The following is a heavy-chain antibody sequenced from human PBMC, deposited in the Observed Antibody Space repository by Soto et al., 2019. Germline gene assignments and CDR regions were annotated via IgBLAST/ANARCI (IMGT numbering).Heavy chain of an antibody. CDR1: GGSVNTGDNY. CDR2: IYHTGNT. Sequence: HVQLHQSGPRLVKLSQTLSLECSVIGGSVNTGDNYWSWVRQSPGRGLEWIGYIYHTGNTFYNPALENRVTMSVDASKNQFSLTLTSVTAADTAVYFCAREPLDGMDVWGQGTNVTVSS. V-gene: IGHV4-30-4*01. CDR3: AREPLDGMDV. J-gene: IGHJ6*02.